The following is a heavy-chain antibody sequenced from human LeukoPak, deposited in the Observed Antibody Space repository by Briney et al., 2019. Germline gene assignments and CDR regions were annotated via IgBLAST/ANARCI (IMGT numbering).Heavy chain of an antibody. CDR1: GYSFSNYF. D-gene: IGHD3-3*01. Sequence: GESLKISCKGSGYSFSNYFIGSVRQMPGKGLEWMGIIYPGDSDTRYSPSFQGQVTFSADKSISTAYLQWSSLKASDTAMYYCARGLGSGYLLYYFDYWGQGTLVTVSS. J-gene: IGHJ4*02. CDR3: ARGLGSGYLLYYFDY. CDR2: IYPGDSDT. V-gene: IGHV5-51*01.